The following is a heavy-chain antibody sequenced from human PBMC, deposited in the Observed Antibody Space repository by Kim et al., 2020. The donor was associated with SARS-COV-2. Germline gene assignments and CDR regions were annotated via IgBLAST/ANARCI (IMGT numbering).Heavy chain of an antibody. V-gene: IGHV4-59*01. Sequence: GGSISMYYWSWIRQPPRKGLEWIGYIYYSGSTNHNPSLKSRVTISVDTSKNQFSLKLSSVTAADTAVYYCARVKIQLAKVTFDYWGQGTLAT. J-gene: IGHJ4*02. CDR2: IYYSGST. D-gene: IGHD5-18*01. CDR1: GGSISMYY. CDR3: ARVKIQLAKVTFDY.